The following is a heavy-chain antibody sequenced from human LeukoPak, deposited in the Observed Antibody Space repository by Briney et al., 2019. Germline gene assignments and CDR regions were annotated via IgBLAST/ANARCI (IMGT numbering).Heavy chain of an antibody. Sequence: PSETLSLTCAVYGGSFSGYYWSWIRQPPGKGLEWIGEINHSGSTNYNPSLKSRVTISADTSKNQFSLKLSSVTAADTAVYYCARARRLTMVRGVMYGFWGQGTLVTVSS. CDR2: INHSGST. CDR3: ARARRLTMVRGVMYGF. J-gene: IGHJ4*02. CDR1: GGSFSGYY. V-gene: IGHV4-34*01. D-gene: IGHD3-10*01.